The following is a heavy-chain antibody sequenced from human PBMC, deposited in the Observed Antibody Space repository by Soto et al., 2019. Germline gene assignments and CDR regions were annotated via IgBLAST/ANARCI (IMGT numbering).Heavy chain of an antibody. CDR1: GFTFSDYY. Sequence: GGSLRLSCAASGFTFSDYYMSWIRQAPGKGLDWVSYISTSGTTRKYADSVKGRFTISRDNAGNSLYLQVDSLRPEDTAVYYCAADVGGYIYGLARHWGPGTLVTVSS. CDR2: ISTSGTTR. V-gene: IGHV3-11*01. CDR3: AADVGGYIYGLARH. D-gene: IGHD4-17*01. J-gene: IGHJ4*02.